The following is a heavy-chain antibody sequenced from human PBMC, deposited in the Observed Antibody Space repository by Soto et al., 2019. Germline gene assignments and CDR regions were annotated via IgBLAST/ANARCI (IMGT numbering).Heavy chain of an antibody. CDR1: GYTFTSYG. CDR3: AREDSSSWYTWRGWFDP. D-gene: IGHD6-13*01. CDR2: ISAYNGNT. V-gene: IGHV1-18*01. Sequence: QVQLVQSGAEVKKPGASVKVSCKASGYTFTSYGISWVRQAPGQGLEWMGWISAYNGNTNYAQKLQGRVTMTTDPSTSTAYMELRSLRSDDTAVYYCAREDSSSWYTWRGWFDPWGQGTLVTVSS. J-gene: IGHJ5*02.